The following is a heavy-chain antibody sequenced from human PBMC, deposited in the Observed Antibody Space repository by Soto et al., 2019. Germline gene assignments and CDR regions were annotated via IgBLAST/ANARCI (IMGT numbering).Heavy chain of an antibody. V-gene: IGHV3-23*01. Sequence: VQLLESGGGLVQPGGSLRLTCVGSGFTFRNQDMRWVRQAPGKGLEWVSGISGRGGVTYYADSVTGRFTISRDNSKNTLYLQRNNLRANDTAVYYCAKDLQFRSYYESAGHYNDWGQGTLVTVSS. CDR2: ISGRGGVT. D-gene: IGHD3-22*01. J-gene: IGHJ4*02. CDR1: GFTFRNQD. CDR3: AKDLQFRSYYESAGHYND.